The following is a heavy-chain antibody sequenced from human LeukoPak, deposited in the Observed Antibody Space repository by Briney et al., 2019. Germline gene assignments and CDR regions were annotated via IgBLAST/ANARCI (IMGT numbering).Heavy chain of an antibody. D-gene: IGHD3-3*02. CDR1: GFTFSSYW. J-gene: IGHJ5*02. CDR3: AKDENHFWSGYYSNYFDP. V-gene: IGHV3-74*01. Sequence: PGGSLRLSCAGSGFTFSSYWMHWVRQAPGKGLVWVSRISTDASSTTYADSVKGRFTISRDNAKNSLYLQTNSLRAEDTAVYYCAKDENHFWSGYYSNYFDPWGQGTLVTVSS. CDR2: ISTDASST.